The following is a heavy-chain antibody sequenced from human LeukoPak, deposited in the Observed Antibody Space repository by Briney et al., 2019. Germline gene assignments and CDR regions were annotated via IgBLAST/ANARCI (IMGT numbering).Heavy chain of an antibody. V-gene: IGHV3-30*18. CDR2: ISYDGSNK. D-gene: IGHD6-13*01. J-gene: IGHJ3*02. CDR1: GLTFSSYG. CDR3: AKSVYSSSWYGAFDI. Sequence: PGGSLRLSCAASGLTFSSYGMHWVRQAPGKGLEWVAVISYDGSNKYYADSVKGRFTISRDNSKNTLYLQMNSLRAEDTAVYYCAKSVYSSSWYGAFDIWGQGTMVTVSS.